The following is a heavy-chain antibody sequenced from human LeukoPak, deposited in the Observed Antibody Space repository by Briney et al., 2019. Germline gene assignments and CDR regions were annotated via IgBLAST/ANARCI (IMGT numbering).Heavy chain of an antibody. Sequence: PGGSLRLSCAASGFTFSSYAMSWVRQAPGKGLEWVSAISGSGGSTYYADSVKGRFTISRDNSKNTLYLQMNSLRAEDTAVYYCAKDWVESYYDFWSGYYKETSFDYWGQGTLVTVSS. CDR2: ISGSGGST. J-gene: IGHJ4*02. V-gene: IGHV3-23*01. CDR3: AKDWVESYYDFWSGYYKETSFDY. CDR1: GFTFSSYA. D-gene: IGHD3-3*01.